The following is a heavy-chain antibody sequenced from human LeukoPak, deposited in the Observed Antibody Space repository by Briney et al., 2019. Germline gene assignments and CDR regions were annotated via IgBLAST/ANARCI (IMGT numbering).Heavy chain of an antibody. Sequence: VEVSCKASRGTFSSYTINWVRQAPGQGLEWMGGIIPIFGSSNYAQKFQGRVTITADESTSTAYMELNSLRSEDTAVYYCASLGGGSTVTTYLNYWGQGTLVTVSS. J-gene: IGHJ4*02. V-gene: IGHV1-69*13. CDR3: ASLGGGSTVTTYLNY. CDR1: RGTFSSYT. D-gene: IGHD4-17*01. CDR2: IIPIFGSS.